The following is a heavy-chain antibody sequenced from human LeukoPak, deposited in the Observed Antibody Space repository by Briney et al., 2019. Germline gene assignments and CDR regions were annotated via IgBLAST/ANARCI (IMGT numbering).Heavy chain of an antibody. Sequence: GGSLRLSCAASGFTFSSYSMNWVRQAPGKGLEWVSYISGSSSTIYYADSVKGRFTISRDNAKNSLYLQMNSLRAEDTAVYYCARGEYYYDSSGYPGDWGQGTLVTVSS. CDR1: GFTFSSYS. J-gene: IGHJ4*02. D-gene: IGHD3-22*01. CDR2: ISGSSSTI. CDR3: ARGEYYYDSSGYPGD. V-gene: IGHV3-48*01.